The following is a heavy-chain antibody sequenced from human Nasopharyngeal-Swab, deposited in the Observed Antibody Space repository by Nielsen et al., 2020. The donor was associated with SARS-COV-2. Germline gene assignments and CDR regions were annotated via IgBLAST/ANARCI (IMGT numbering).Heavy chain of an antibody. D-gene: IGHD6-13*01. CDR1: GFPFDDYA. V-gene: IGHV3-9*03. J-gene: IGHJ4*02. CDR2: ISWNSGYI. CDR3: AKEHSSTWNYLDY. Sequence: SLKISCAASGFPFDDYAMHWVRQAPGKGLEWVSGISWNSGYIVYADSVKGRFTISRDNAKNSLYLQMSSLRAEDMALYYCAKEHSSTWNYLDYWGQGTLVTVSS.